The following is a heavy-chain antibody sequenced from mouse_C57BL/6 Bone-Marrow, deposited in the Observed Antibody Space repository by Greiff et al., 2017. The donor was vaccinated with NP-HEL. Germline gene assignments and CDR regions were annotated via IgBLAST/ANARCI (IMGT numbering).Heavy chain of an antibody. CDR3: ARPYLGSY. CDR1: GFTFSSYG. CDR2: ISSGGSYT. J-gene: IGHJ3*01. Sequence: EVKLVESGGDLVKPGGSLKLSCAASGFTFSSYGMSWVRQTPDKRLEWVATISSGGSYTYYPDSVKGRFTISRDNAKNTLYLQMSSLKSEDTAMYYCARPYLGSYWGQVTLVTAAA. V-gene: IGHV5-6*01. D-gene: IGHD4-1*01.